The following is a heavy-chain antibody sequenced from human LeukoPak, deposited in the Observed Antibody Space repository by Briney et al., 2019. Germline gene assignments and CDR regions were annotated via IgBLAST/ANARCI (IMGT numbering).Heavy chain of an antibody. V-gene: IGHV1-69*13. CDR2: IIPIFGTA. Sequence: SVKVSCKASGGTFSSYTISWVRQAPGQGLEWMGGIIPIFGTANYAQKFQGRVTITADESTSTAYMELSSLRSEDTTVHYCARDQGRRGYSYGYAGFDYYGMDVWGQGTTVTVSS. CDR3: ARDQGRRGYSYGYAGFDYYGMDV. J-gene: IGHJ6*02. CDR1: GGTFSSYT. D-gene: IGHD5-18*01.